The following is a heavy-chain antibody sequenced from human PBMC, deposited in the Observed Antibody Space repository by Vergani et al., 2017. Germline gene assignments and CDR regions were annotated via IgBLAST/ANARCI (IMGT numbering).Heavy chain of an antibody. J-gene: IGHJ4*02. Sequence: VQLQESGPGLEKPSETLSLTCTVSGGSISGYYWNWIRQPPGKGLEWVSAISGSGGSTYYADSVKGRFTISRDNSKNTLYLQMNSLRAEDTAVYYCAKVPNHAIYCSSTSCYMLDYWGQGTLVTVSS. CDR1: GGSISGYY. D-gene: IGHD2-2*02. V-gene: IGHV3-23*01. CDR3: AKVPNHAIYCSSTSCYMLDY. CDR2: ISGSGGST.